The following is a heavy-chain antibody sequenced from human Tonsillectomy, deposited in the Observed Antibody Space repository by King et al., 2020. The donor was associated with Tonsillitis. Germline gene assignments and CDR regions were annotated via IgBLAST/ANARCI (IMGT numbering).Heavy chain of an antibody. J-gene: IGHJ6*02. CDR1: GGTFSSYA. Sequence: QLVQSGAEVKKPGSSVKVSCKASGGTFSSYAISWVRQAPGQGLEWMGVIIPIFRSPNYAQKFQGRVTITADESTSTAYMELSSVRSEDTAVYYCSSGGEVVPAIQYYYYDMDVWGQGTTVTVSS. D-gene: IGHD2-21*02. CDR3: SSGGEVVPAIQYYYYDMDV. V-gene: IGHV1-69*01. CDR2: IIPIFRSP.